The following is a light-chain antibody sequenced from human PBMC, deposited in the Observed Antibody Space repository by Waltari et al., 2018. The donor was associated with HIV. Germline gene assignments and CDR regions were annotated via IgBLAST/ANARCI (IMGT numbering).Light chain of an antibody. V-gene: IGLV2-14*03. CDR3: SSYTSINTRV. Sequence: QSALPQPASVSESPGQSITISCTGPTSDVGLYKFVSWYKQYPGRAPKLLIYDVNNRPSGVSNRFSGSKSGDTASLTISGLQAEDEADYYCSSYTSINTRVFGTGTTVTVL. CDR1: TSDVGLYKF. CDR2: DVN. J-gene: IGLJ1*01.